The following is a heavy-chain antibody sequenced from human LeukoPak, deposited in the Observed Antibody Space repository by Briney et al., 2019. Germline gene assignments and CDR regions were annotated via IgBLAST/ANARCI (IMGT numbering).Heavy chain of an antibody. Sequence: GASVKVSCKASGYTFTSYDINWVRQATGQGLEWMGWMNPNSGNTGYAQKFQGRVTMTRNTSISTAYMELSSLRSEDTAVYYCARSVVDYCDSSGYGWFDPWGQGTLVTVSS. CDR2: MNPNSGNT. J-gene: IGHJ5*02. CDR3: ARSVVDYCDSSGYGWFDP. D-gene: IGHD3-22*01. CDR1: GYTFTSYD. V-gene: IGHV1-8*01.